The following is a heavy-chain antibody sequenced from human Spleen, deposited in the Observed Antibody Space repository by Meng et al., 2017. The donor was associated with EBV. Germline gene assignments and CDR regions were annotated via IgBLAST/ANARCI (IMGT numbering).Heavy chain of an antibody. CDR3: AREQIGVADANIDY. Sequence: VSVSVSCFAAGFHITSHAMNCVRQAPCRGLEWMGWINAINENPTYALGFLGRFVFSLAPSASTPYLRISRLKAEDTAVYYCAREQIGVADANIDYWGQGTLVTVSS. J-gene: IGHJ4*02. V-gene: IGHV7-4-1*02. CDR2: INAINENP. D-gene: IGHD6-19*01. CDR1: GFHITSHA.